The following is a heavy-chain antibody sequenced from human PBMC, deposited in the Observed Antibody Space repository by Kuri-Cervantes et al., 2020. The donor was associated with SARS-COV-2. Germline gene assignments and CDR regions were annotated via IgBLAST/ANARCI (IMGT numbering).Heavy chain of an antibody. V-gene: IGHV4-61*02. CDR2: VYTSGST. Sequence: SETLSLTCTVSGGSIGSGSYYWNWIRQPAGKGLEWIGRVYTSGSTNYNSSLKRRVAISLDTSTNQFSLRLTSVTAADTAVYYCATEVGATNFDHWGQGTLVTVSS. J-gene: IGHJ4*02. CDR3: ATEVGATNFDH. D-gene: IGHD1-26*01. CDR1: GGSIGSGSYY.